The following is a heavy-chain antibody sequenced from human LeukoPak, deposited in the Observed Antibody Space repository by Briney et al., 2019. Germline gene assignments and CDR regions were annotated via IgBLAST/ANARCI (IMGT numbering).Heavy chain of an antibody. D-gene: IGHD1-26*01. CDR1: GFTFSSYS. CDR2: ISSSSRYI. Sequence: GSLRLSCGASGFTFSSYSMNWGRQAQGKGVEWVSYISSSSRYIYYADSVKGGFTISREKAKKSLYMQMNRLREEDTAVYYCASGSGNRDDAFDIWGQGTMVTVSS. J-gene: IGHJ3*02. V-gene: IGHV3-21*03. CDR3: ASGSGNRDDAFDI.